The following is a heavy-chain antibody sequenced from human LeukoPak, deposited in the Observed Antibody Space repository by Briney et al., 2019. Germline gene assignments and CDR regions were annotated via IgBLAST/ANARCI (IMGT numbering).Heavy chain of an antibody. Sequence: SETLSLTCTVSSASIRSSNYYWGWIRQPPGKGLEWIGSIYYNGNTYYNPSLKSRVTISVDTSKNQFSLKLSSVTAADTAVYYCARDLRDYYYYMDVWGKGTTVTVSS. J-gene: IGHJ6*03. V-gene: IGHV4-39*07. CDR3: ARDLRDYYYYMDV. CDR2: IYYNGNT. CDR1: SASIRSSNYY.